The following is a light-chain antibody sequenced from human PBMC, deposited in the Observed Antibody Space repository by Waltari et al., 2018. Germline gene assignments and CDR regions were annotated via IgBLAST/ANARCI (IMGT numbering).Light chain of an antibody. V-gene: IGLV3-1*01. CDR1: KLGDKY. CDR2: QDT. CDR3: LAWDSSTAWV. J-gene: IGLJ3*02. Sequence: SYELTQPPSVSVSPGQTASITCSGDKLGDKYASWYQQKPGQSPVLVIYQDTKRPSGIPERFSGSNSGNPATLTISGTQGMDEADYYCLAWDSSTAWVFGGGTKLTVL.